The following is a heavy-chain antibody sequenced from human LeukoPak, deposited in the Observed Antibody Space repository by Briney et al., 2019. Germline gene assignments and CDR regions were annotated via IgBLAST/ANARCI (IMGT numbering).Heavy chain of an antibody. J-gene: IGHJ4*02. D-gene: IGHD6-19*01. Sequence: GGSLGLSCAASGFTINTFTMNWVRQAPGKGLEWVSTIRGAEGGTYYADSVKGRFTISRDNFENTLYLQMNYLKEEDTALYYCAKAFSSGWSPFDYWGQGALVTVSS. CDR2: IRGAEGGT. CDR3: AKAFSSGWSPFDY. CDR1: GFTINTFT. V-gene: IGHV3-23*01.